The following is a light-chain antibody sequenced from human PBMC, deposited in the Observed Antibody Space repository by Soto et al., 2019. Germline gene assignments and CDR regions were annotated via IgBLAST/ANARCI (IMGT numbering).Light chain of an antibody. Sequence: EIVLTQSPGTLSLSPGERATLSCRASQSVSSSYLAWYQQKPGQAPRLLIYGASSRATGIPDRFSGSGSGTYFTLTISRREAEDFAVYYCQQYGTSPGFSFGQGTKLEIK. CDR1: QSVSSSY. CDR3: QQYGTSPGFS. CDR2: GAS. J-gene: IGKJ2*01. V-gene: IGKV3-20*01.